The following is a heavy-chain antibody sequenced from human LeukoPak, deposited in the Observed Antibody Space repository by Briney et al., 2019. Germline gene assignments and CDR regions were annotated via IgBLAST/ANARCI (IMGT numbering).Heavy chain of an antibody. CDR1: GGSIRSDDYY. CDR3: ARGIPTGAELDY. CDR2: IYYSGNT. Sequence: PSQTLSLTCTVSGGSIRSDDYYWSWIRQHPGKGLEWIGYIYYSGNTYYTPSLESRVTISVDTSKNQFSLKLNSVTAADTAVYYCARGIPTGAELDYWGQGTLVTVSS. D-gene: IGHD1-1*01. J-gene: IGHJ4*02. V-gene: IGHV4-31*03.